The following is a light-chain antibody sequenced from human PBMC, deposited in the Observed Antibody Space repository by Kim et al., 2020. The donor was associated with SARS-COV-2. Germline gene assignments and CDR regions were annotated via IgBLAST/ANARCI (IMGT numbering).Light chain of an antibody. CDR1: QNFSSNY. J-gene: IGKJ3*01. CDR2: DAS. Sequence: IVLTQSPATLSLSPGERATLSCGASQNFSSNYLAWYLQKPGLAPRLLIYDASSRATGIPDRFSGSGSGTDFTLTIGRLEPEDFAVYFCQQYVNSPTFGPGTKVDIK. V-gene: IGKV3D-20*01. CDR3: QQYVNSPT.